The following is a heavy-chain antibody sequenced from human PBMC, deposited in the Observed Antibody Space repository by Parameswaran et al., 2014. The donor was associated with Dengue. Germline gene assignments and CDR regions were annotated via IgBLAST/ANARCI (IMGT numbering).Heavy chain of an antibody. Sequence: WVRQAPGQGLEWMGWISAYNGNTNYAQKLQGRVTMTTDTSTSTAYMELRSLRSDDTAVYYCARDTRFGESYFDYWGQGTLVTVSS. CDR2: ISAYNGNT. CDR3: ARDTRFGESYFDY. J-gene: IGHJ4*02. V-gene: IGHV1-18*01. D-gene: IGHD3-10*01.